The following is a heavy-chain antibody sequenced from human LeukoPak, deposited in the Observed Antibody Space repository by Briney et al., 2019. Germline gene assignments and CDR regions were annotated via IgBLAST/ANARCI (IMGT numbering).Heavy chain of an antibody. CDR1: GGSISSYY. J-gene: IGHJ4*02. Sequence: SETLSLTCTVSGGSISSYYWSWIRQPPGRGLEWIGYIYYSGSTNYNPSLKSRVTISVDTSKNQFSLKLSSVTAADTAVYYCARGAGSGWYYYWGQGTLVTVSS. V-gene: IGHV4-59*01. CDR2: IYYSGST. D-gene: IGHD6-19*01. CDR3: ARGAGSGWYYY.